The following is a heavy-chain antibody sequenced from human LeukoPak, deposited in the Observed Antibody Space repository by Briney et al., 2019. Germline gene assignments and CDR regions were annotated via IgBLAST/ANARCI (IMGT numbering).Heavy chain of an antibody. CDR2: IYTSGST. V-gene: IGHV4-61*02. D-gene: IGHD3-3*01. J-gene: IGHJ6*03. CDR3: ARDYQFWSGYLHYYYYYMDV. Sequence: SQTLSLTCTVSGGSISSGSYYWSWIRQPAGKGLGWIGRIYTSGSTNYNPSLKSRVTISVDTSKNQFSLKLSSVTAADTAVYYCARDYQFWSGYLHYYYYYMDVWGKGTTVTVSS. CDR1: GGSISSGSYY.